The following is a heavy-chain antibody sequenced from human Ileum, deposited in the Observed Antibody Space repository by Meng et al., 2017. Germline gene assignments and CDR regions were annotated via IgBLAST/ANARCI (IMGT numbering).Heavy chain of an antibody. CDR3: ATDCGCGSYGLTASSFDG. CDR1: GYTLTDLS. J-gene: IGHJ4*01. Sequence: ASVKVSCKVSGYTLTDLSMHWVRQAPGQGLEWMGGVDPEDGETIYAQKFQGRVTMTEDTSTDTAYMELSSLRSEDKAVYYCATDCGCGSYGLTASSFDGWGQGTLVTVSS. D-gene: IGHD1-26*01. V-gene: IGHV1-24*01. CDR2: VDPEDGET.